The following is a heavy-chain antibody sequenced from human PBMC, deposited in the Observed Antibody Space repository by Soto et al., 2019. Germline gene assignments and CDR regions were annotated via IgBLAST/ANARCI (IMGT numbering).Heavy chain of an antibody. CDR1: GFTFSSYS. D-gene: IGHD3-16*02. CDR3: ARDGDYVWGSYRWSDAFDI. V-gene: IGHV3-21*01. J-gene: IGHJ3*02. CDR2: ISSSSSYI. Sequence: GSLRLSCAASGFTFSSYSMNRVRQAPGKGLEWVSSISSSSSYIYYAGSVKGRFTISRDNAKNSLYLQMNSLRAEDTAVYYCARDGDYVWGSYRWSDAFDIWGQGXMVTVSS.